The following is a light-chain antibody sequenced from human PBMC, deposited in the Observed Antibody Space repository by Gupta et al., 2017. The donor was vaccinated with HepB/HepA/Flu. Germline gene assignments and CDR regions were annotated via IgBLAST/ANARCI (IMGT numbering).Light chain of an antibody. CDR3: QQYNKWPVT. J-gene: IGKJ4*01. V-gene: IGKV3-15*01. CDR2: GAS. CDR1: QSLSNN. Sequence: EIVMTQSPVTLSVSPGERATLSCRAGQSLSNNLAWYQQKPGQAPRLLIYGASTRATGIPARFSGSGSETEFTLTISSLQSEDFAIYYCQQYNKWPVTFGGGTKVEI.